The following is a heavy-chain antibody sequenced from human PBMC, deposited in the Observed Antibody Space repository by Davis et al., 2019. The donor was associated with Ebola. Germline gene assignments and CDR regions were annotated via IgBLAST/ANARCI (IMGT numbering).Heavy chain of an antibody. J-gene: IGHJ4*02. D-gene: IGHD1-1*01. CDR1: GFTFSRYG. CDR3: ARERAGTIPPLDY. CDR2: ISSSGNHI. Sequence: PGGSLTLSCAASGFTFSRYGMDWVRQAPGKGLEWVASISSSGNHINYAASVKGRFAISRDNAGTSMSLQMNSLRVEDAAMYYCARERAGTIPPLDYWGQGTLVTASS. V-gene: IGHV3-21*01.